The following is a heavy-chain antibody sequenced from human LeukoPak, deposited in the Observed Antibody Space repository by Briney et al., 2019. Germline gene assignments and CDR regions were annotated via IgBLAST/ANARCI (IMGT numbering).Heavy chain of an antibody. CDR3: ARAGTYYYYHMDV. J-gene: IGHJ6*03. CDR2: IHPGDSDT. CDR1: GYSFTSYW. V-gene: IGHV5-51*01. D-gene: IGHD6-19*01. Sequence: GESLKISCKGSGYSFTSYWIGWVRQMPGKGLEWMGIIHPGDSDTRYSPSSQGQVTISADKSISTAYLQWSSLKASDTAIYYCARAGTYYYYHMDVWGKGTTVTVFS.